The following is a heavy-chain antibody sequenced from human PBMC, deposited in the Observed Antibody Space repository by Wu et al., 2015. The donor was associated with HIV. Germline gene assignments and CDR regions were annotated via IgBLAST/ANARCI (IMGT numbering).Heavy chain of an antibody. V-gene: IGHV1-69*05. Sequence: QVQLVQSGAEVKKPGSSVKVSCKASGGTFSSYAISWVRQAPGQGLEWMGGIIPIFGTANYAQKFQGRVTITTDESTSTAYMELSSLRSEDTAVYYCAREDPVSATVTVGYGMDVWGQGTTVTVSS. J-gene: IGHJ6*02. CDR3: AREDPVSATVTVGYGMDV. CDR2: IIPIFGTA. D-gene: IGHD4-17*01. CDR1: GGTFSSYA.